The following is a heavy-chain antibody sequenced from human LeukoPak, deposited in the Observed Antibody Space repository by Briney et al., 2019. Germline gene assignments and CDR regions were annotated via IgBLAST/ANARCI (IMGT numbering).Heavy chain of an antibody. CDR2: IAYHGNTE. D-gene: IGHD6-19*01. CDR1: GFTISSHG. CDR3: AKDWGSGGWYNYFDP. Sequence: PGTSLRLSCAVSGFTISSHGMHWVRQAPGKGPEWVAMIAYHGNTEYYGDSVKGRLTISRDNSKNTLYLQMDSLRAEDTAVYHCAKDWGSGGWYNYFDPWGQGTLVTVSS. J-gene: IGHJ5*02. V-gene: IGHV3-30*18.